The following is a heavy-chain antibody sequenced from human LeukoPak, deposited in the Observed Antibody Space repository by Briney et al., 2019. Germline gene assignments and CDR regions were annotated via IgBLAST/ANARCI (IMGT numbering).Heavy chain of an antibody. Sequence: SVKVSRKASGGTLSSYAISRVRQAPGPGLEWMGRIIPIFGIANYAQKFQGRVTITADKSTSTAYMELSSLRSEDTAVDYCARGARIAVAGTDYYYGMDVWGQGTTVTVSS. CDR1: GGTLSSYA. V-gene: IGHV1-69*04. CDR3: ARGARIAVAGTDYYYGMDV. CDR2: IIPIFGIA. J-gene: IGHJ6*02. D-gene: IGHD6-19*01.